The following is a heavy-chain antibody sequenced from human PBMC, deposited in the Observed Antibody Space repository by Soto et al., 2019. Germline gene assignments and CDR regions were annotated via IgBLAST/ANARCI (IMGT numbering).Heavy chain of an antibody. CDR3: ARDIGIGYNYSYHLA. D-gene: IGHD5-18*01. V-gene: IGHV3-9*01. CDR2: ISWNSGNI. CDR1: GCTFEDYG. J-gene: IGHJ5*02. Sequence: GGSLRLSCAGSGCTFEDYGMHWVRQGPWKGLEWVAGISWNSGNIHYADSVKGRFTISRDNAMNSLYLQMNSLRIEDTALYYCARDIGIGYNYSYHLAWGQGTLVTVSS.